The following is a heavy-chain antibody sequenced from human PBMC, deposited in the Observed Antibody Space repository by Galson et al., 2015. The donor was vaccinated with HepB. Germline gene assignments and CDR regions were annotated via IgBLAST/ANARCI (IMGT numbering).Heavy chain of an antibody. D-gene: IGHD1-26*01. J-gene: IGHJ4*02. Sequence: QSGAEVKKPGESLRISCQGSGYSFTSYWITWVRQMPGKGLEWMGWVDPTDSYTTYSPSSHGHVTMSTDKSINTAYLQWNSLKASDTAMYYCARHRGYSGSSDFDYWGQGTLVTVSS. CDR2: VDPTDSYT. V-gene: IGHV5-10-1*01. CDR1: GYSFTSYW. CDR3: ARHRGYSGSSDFDY.